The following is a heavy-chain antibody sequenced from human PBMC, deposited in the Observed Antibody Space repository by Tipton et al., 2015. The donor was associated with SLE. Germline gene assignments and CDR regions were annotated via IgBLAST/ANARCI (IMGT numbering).Heavy chain of an antibody. V-gene: IGHV3-11*04. J-gene: IGHJ3*02. CDR1: GFTFSDYH. Sequence: SLRLSCAASGFTFSDYHMNWIRQAPGKGLEWVSFISSSGATRYYADSVKGRFTISRDNTNNSLYLQMNSLRAEDTAVYYCASTLPLVAQDAFDIWGQGTMVTVSS. D-gene: IGHD2-15*01. CDR2: ISSSGATR. CDR3: ASTLPLVAQDAFDI.